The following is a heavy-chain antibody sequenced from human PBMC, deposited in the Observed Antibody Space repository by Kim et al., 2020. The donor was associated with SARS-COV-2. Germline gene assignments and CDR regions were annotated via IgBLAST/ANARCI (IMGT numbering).Heavy chain of an antibody. J-gene: IGHJ3*02. D-gene: IGHD2-21*02. CDR3: ARQPSKHIVVVTALDAFDI. CDR2: IIPIFGTP. V-gene: IGHV1-69*06. Sequence: SVKVSCKASGGTFSTYAINWVRQAPGQGLEWMGGIIPIFGTPNYAQKFQGRVTITADKSTSTAYMELRSLRSEDTAVFYCARQPSKHIVVVTALDAFDIWGQGTMVTVSS. CDR1: GGTFSTYA.